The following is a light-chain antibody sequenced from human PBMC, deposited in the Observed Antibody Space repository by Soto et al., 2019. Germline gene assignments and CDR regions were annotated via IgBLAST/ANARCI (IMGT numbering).Light chain of an antibody. J-gene: IGKJ3*01. CDR3: QQYRSSPTEWT. CDR1: QSVSSSY. Sequence: EMALTQSPGTLSLSPGERATLSCRASQSVSSSYLAWYQHRPGQAPSLRIFGASYRHTGVPDRFSGSGSGTDCTLTISRLEPEDVAVYYCQQYRSSPTEWTFGPGTKVDSK. V-gene: IGKV3-20*01. CDR2: GAS.